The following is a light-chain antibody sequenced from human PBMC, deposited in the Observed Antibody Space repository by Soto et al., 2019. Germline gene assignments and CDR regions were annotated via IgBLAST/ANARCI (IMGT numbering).Light chain of an antibody. CDR1: SSNIGNNT. CDR3: ASWDDSLSGPV. CDR2: TTN. J-gene: IGLJ2*01. V-gene: IGLV1-44*01. Sequence: QAVVTQPPSASGSPGQTVTISCSGSSSNIGNNTVNWYQHLPGAAPRLLIYTTNQRPSGVPDRFSGSRSATSASLAISGLQSEDEADYYCASWDDSLSGPVFGGGTKVTVL.